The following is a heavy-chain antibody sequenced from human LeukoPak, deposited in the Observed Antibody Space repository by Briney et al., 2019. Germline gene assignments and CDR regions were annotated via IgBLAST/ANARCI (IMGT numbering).Heavy chain of an antibody. J-gene: IGHJ4*02. Sequence: PGGSLRLSCAASGFTFDDYAMHWVRQAPGKGLEWVSGISWNSGSIGYADSVKGRFTISRDNSKNTLYLQMNSLRAEDTAVFYCVRDRADYFDFAYWGQGTLVTVSS. CDR1: GFTFDDYA. CDR2: ISWNSGSI. V-gene: IGHV3-9*01. D-gene: IGHD3-22*01. CDR3: VRDRADYFDFAY.